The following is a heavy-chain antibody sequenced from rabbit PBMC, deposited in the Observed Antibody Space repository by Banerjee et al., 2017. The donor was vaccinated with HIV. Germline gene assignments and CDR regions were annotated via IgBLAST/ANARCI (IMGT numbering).Heavy chain of an antibody. Sequence: QSLEESGGDLVKPGASLTLTCTASGFSFSSDYDISWVRQAPGKGLEWIGYIFIGNSDTHYASWAKGRFTISKTSSTTVTLQMTSLTAADTATYFCARGGNSGYIGFNLWGQGTLVTVS. CDR1: GFSFSSDYD. CDR3: ARGGNSGYIGFNL. D-gene: IGHD1-1*01. J-gene: IGHJ4*01. CDR2: IFIGNSDT. V-gene: IGHV1S40*01.